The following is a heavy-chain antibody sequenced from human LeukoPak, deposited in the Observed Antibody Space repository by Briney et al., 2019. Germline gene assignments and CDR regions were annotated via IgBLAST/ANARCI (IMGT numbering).Heavy chain of an antibody. Sequence: SETLSLTCTISGGSVSDYYWSWIRQSPGKGLEWIGYIYHTGSTSYSPSLKSRVTISAHTSQNQFSLKLSSVTAADTAVYYCASRKLGNDYWGQGTLVTVSS. V-gene: IGHV4-59*02. CDR2: IYHTGST. CDR3: ASRKLGNDY. J-gene: IGHJ4*02. D-gene: IGHD7-27*01. CDR1: GGSVSDYY.